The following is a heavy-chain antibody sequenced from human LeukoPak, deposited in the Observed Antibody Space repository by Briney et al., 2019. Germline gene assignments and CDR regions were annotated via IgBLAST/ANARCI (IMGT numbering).Heavy chain of an antibody. Sequence: GESLRISCKGSGYSFTNYWIGWVRQMPGKGLEWMGIIYPVDSDTRYSPSFQGQVTISADKSISTAYLQWRSLKASDTAMYYCARHGCSTTSCAQFDPWGQGTLVTVSS. D-gene: IGHD2-2*01. CDR3: ARHGCSTTSCAQFDP. CDR1: GYSFTNYW. V-gene: IGHV5-51*01. CDR2: IYPVDSDT. J-gene: IGHJ5*02.